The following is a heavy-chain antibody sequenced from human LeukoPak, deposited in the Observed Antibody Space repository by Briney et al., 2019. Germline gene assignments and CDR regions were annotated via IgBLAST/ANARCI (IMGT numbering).Heavy chain of an antibody. CDR1: GGTFSSYA. D-gene: IGHD5-12*01. CDR2: IIPIFGTA. Sequence: GASVKVSCKASGGTFSSYAINWVRQAPGQGLEWMGGIIPIFGTANYAQKFQGRVTITADESTRTAYMELSSLRSEDTAVYYCARVGDRGYSGYDYVYWGQGTLVTVSS. J-gene: IGHJ4*02. V-gene: IGHV1-69*13. CDR3: ARVGDRGYSGYDYVY.